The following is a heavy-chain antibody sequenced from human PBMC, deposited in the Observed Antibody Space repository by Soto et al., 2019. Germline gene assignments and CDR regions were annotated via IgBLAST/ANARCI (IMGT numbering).Heavy chain of an antibody. D-gene: IGHD3-22*01. Sequence: QVQLQESGPGLVKPSETLSLTCTVSGGSISSYYWSWIRQPPGKGLEWIGYIYYSGSTNYNPSLKSRVTISVDTSKNQFSLKLSSVTAADTAVYYCARELPYYYDSSGYLFDPWGQGTLVTVSS. CDR2: IYYSGST. CDR1: GGSISSYY. V-gene: IGHV4-59*01. CDR3: ARELPYYYDSSGYLFDP. J-gene: IGHJ5*02.